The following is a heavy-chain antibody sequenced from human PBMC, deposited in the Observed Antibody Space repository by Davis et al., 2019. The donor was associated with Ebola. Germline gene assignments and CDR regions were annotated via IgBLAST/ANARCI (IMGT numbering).Heavy chain of an antibody. CDR1: GGSISSYY. D-gene: IGHD2-2*01. J-gene: IGHJ6*03. CDR3: ASIVVVPELVYYYYMDV. Sequence: PGGSLRLSCTVSGGSISSYYWSWIRQPPGKGLEWIGEINHSGSTNYNPSLKSRVTISVDTSKNQFSLKLSSVTAADTAVYYCASIVVVPELVYYYYMDVWGKGTTVTVSS. V-gene: IGHV4-59*08. CDR2: INHSGST.